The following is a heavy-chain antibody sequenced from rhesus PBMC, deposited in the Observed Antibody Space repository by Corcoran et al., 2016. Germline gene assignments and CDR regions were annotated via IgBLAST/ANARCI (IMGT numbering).Heavy chain of an antibody. Sequence: VQLQDSGPGLLKPSETLSLTCAVSGGSISRCYYYCSWVRPPPGKGLEWIWYIPYRGSTSYNPSRKSRVTISRDTSKNQFSLKLRSGTAEDTAVYYCARERSNAFDFWGQGLRVTVSS. CDR3: ARERSNAFDF. V-gene: IGHV4-122*02. D-gene: IGHD1-44*02. CDR2: IPYRGST. J-gene: IGHJ3*01. CDR1: GGSISRCYYY.